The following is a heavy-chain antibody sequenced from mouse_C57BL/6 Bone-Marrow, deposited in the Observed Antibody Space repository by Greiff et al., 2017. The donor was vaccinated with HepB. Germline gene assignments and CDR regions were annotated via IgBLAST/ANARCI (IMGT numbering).Heavy chain of an antibody. J-gene: IGHJ3*01. V-gene: IGHV1-59*01. CDR1: GYTFTSYW. Sequence: VKLQQPGAELVRPGTSVKLSCKASGYTFTSYWMHWVKQRPGQGLEWIGVIDPSDSYTNYNQKFKGKATLTVDTSSSTAYMQLSSLTSEDSAVYYCAREYYGSSRFAYWGQGTLVTVSA. CDR3: AREYYGSSRFAY. D-gene: IGHD1-1*01. CDR2: IDPSDSYT.